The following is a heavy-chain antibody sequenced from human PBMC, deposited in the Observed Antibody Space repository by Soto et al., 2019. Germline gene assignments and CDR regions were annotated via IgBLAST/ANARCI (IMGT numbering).Heavy chain of an antibody. V-gene: IGHV4-34*01. Sequence: SETLSLTCAVYGGSFSGYYWSWIRQPPGKGLEWIGEINHSGSTNYNPSLKSRVTISVDTSKNQFSLKLSSVTAADTAVYYCARGQEGSTVYYYDMDVWGKGTTVTVSS. CDR3: ARGQEGSTVYYYDMDV. CDR1: GGSFSGYY. CDR2: INHSGST. J-gene: IGHJ6*03. D-gene: IGHD2-2*01.